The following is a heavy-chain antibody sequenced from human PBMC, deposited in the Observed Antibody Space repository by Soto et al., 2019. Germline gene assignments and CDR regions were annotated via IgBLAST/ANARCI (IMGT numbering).Heavy chain of an antibody. CDR1: GFTFSIYG. CDR3: AILGSGSAY. J-gene: IGHJ4*02. V-gene: IGHV3-23*01. Sequence: EVQLLESGGGLVQPGGSLRLSCAASGFTFSIYGMTWVRQARGKGLEWVSAISGSGASTYYADSVKGRFTISRDNSKNTLYLQMNSLRAEDTAIYYCAILGSGSAYWGQGTLVTVSS. CDR2: ISGSGAST. D-gene: IGHD3-10*01.